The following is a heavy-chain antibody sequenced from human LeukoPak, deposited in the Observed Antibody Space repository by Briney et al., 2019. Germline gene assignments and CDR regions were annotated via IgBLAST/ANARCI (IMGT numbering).Heavy chain of an antibody. CDR2: LFCSGRT. D-gene: IGHD6-19*01. CDR1: GDSLSRHF. J-gene: IGHJ4*02. V-gene: IGHV4-59*08. CDR3: ARNVGSYPHDS. Sequence: SETLSLTCTVSGDSLSRHFWSWIRQPPGKGPEWIGYLFCSGRTNYDPSLKSRVTLSVDTSEDHFSLYLASVTAAHTAVYYCARNVGSYPHDSWGQGTLVTVSS.